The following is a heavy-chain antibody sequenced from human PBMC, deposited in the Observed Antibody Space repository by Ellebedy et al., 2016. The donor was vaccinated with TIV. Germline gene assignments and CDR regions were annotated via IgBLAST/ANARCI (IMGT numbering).Heavy chain of an antibody. Sequence: PGGSLRLSCTASGYSFSSYWIGWVRQRPGKGLEWMGIIYPGDADTRYSPSFQGPVTISADKSISTTYLQWSSLKASDTAIYYCARSMRYSRSSGPVFDSWGQGTLVTASS. CDR1: GYSFSSYW. D-gene: IGHD6-6*01. J-gene: IGHJ4*02. V-gene: IGHV5-51*01. CDR2: IYPGDADT. CDR3: ARSMRYSRSSGPVFDS.